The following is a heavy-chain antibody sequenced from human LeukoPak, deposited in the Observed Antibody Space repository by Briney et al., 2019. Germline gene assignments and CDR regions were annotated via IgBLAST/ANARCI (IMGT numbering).Heavy chain of an antibody. V-gene: IGHV1-46*01. CDR1: GYTFTSYY. Sequence: ASVKVSCKASGYTFTSYYMHWVRQAPGQGLEWMGIINPSGGSTGYAQKFQGRVTMTRDMSTSTVYMELSSLRSEDTAVYYCARGIIAVADAGGVDYWGQGTLVTVSS. D-gene: IGHD6-19*01. J-gene: IGHJ4*02. CDR3: ARGIIAVADAGGVDY. CDR2: INPSGGST.